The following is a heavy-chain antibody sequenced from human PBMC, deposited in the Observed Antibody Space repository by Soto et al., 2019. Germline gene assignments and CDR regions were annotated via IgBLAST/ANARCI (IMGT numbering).Heavy chain of an antibody. J-gene: IGHJ6*03. Sequence: EVQLVESGGGLVQPGGSLRLSCATSGFILSDCAMNWVRQAPGKGLEWVSYISSSSSVIDYADSVKGRFTVSRDNARNSLYLQINSLSVEDTAVYYCARELSWVCNFYSYMDVWGKGTTVTVAS. D-gene: IGHD4-4*01. V-gene: IGHV3-48*01. CDR3: ARELSWVCNFYSYMDV. CDR1: GFILSDCA. CDR2: ISSSSSVI.